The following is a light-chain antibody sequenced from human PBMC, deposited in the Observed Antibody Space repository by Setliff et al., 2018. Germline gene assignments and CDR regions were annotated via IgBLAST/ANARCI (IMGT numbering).Light chain of an antibody. CDR3: GTWDSSLSVV. CDR2: DNN. Sequence: QSVLTQPPSVSAAPGQKVTISCSGSSSNIGNNYVSWYQQLPGTAPKLLIYDNNKRPSGIPDRFSGSKSGTTATLGITGLQTGDEADYYCGTWDSSLSVVFDGGTKVTVL. CDR1: SSNIGNNY. J-gene: IGLJ3*02. V-gene: IGLV1-51*01.